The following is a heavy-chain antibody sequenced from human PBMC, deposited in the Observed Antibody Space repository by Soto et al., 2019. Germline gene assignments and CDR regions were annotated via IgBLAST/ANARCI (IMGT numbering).Heavy chain of an antibody. V-gene: IGHV1-69*02. CDR3: TIGSWSGEVFDI. CDR1: GGTFSTYS. Sequence: QVQLVQSGAEVKKPGSSVKVSCKDSGGTFSTYSMFWVRQAPGQGLEWMGRIIPMLGVRNYAQRFQDRVTTIADKSTAIVHMELSSLRSEDTALYYCTIGSWSGEVFDIWGQGTMVTVSS. J-gene: IGHJ3*02. D-gene: IGHD2-21*01. CDR2: IIPMLGVR.